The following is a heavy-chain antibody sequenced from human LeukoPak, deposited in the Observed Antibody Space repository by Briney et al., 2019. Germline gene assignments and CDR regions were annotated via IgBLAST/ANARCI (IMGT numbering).Heavy chain of an antibody. V-gene: IGHV4-34*01. J-gene: IGHJ4*02. CDR1: GGSFSGYY. CDR2: INHSGST. D-gene: IGHD6-6*01. CDR3: ARGSMEDTH. Sequence: TSETLSLTCAVYGGSFSGYYWSWIRQPPGKGLEWIGEINHSGSTNYNPSLKSRVTISVDTSKNQFSLKLSSVTAADTAVYYCARGSMEDTHWGQGTLVTVSS.